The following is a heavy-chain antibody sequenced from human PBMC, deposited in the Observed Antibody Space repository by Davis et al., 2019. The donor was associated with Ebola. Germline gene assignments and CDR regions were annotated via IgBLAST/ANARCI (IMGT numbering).Heavy chain of an antibody. CDR2: ISGSGGST. Sequence: GESLKISCAASGFTFSSYAMSWVRQAPGKGLEWVSAISGSGGSTYYADSVKGRFTISRDNSKNTLYLQMNSLRAEDTAVYYCANWITMVRGVISAEYFQHWGQGTLVTVSS. J-gene: IGHJ1*01. V-gene: IGHV3-23*01. CDR3: ANWITMVRGVISAEYFQH. CDR1: GFTFSSYA. D-gene: IGHD3-10*01.